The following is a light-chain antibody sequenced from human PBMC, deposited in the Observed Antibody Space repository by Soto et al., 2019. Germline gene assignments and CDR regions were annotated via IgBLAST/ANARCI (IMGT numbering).Light chain of an antibody. CDR2: AAS. J-gene: IGKJ1*01. CDR3: QKYNNAPRT. Sequence: DIQMTQSPSSLSASVGDTVTITCRASQGISNYLAWYQQKPGQVPNLLIYAASTLQSGVPSRFRGSGSGTDFTLTISSLRPEDVATYYCQKYNNAPRTFCQGTKVEI. V-gene: IGKV1-27*01. CDR1: QGISNY.